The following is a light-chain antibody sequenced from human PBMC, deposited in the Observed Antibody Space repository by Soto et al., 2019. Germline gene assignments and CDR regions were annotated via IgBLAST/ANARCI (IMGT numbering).Light chain of an antibody. Sequence: QSALTQPPSASGSAGQSVTISCTGTSTDVGGYNYVSWYQQHTGKAPKLMIYEVSKRPSGVPDRFSGSKSGNTASLTVYGLQAEDEADYYCSSYAGNNIHYVFGTGTKLTVL. J-gene: IGLJ1*01. CDR3: SSYAGNNIHYV. CDR1: STDVGGYNY. CDR2: EVS. V-gene: IGLV2-8*01.